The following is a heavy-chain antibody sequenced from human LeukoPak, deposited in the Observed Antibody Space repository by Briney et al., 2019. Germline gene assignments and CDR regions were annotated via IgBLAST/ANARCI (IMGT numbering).Heavy chain of an antibody. Sequence: ASVKVSCKVSGYTLTELPMHWVRQAPGKGLEWMGGFDPEDGETIYAQKFQGRVTMTEDTSTDTAYMELSSLGSEDTAVYYCATASDSSGWYWAFDIWGQGTMVTVSS. CDR2: FDPEDGET. CDR1: GYTLTELP. CDR3: ATASDSSGWYWAFDI. D-gene: IGHD6-19*01. V-gene: IGHV1-24*01. J-gene: IGHJ3*02.